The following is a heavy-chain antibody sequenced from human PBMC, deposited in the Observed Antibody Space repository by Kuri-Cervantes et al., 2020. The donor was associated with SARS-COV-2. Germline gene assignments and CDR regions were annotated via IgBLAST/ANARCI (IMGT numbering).Heavy chain of an antibody. CDR2: ISGSGGST. CDR1: GFTFSSYA. J-gene: IGHJ4*02. Sequence: GESLKISCAASGFTFSSYAMSWVRQAPGKGLEWVSAISGSGGSTYYAVYVKGRFTISIDYSENTVYLQMNMLRAEDTAVYYCAKAGGYCSSTNCFQYGIPDYWGQGTLVTVSS. D-gene: IGHD2-2*01. CDR3: AKAGGYCSSTNCFQYGIPDY. V-gene: IGHV3-23*01.